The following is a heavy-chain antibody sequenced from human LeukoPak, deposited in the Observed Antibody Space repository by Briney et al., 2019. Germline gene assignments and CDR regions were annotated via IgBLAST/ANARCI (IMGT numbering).Heavy chain of an antibody. CDR2: IKQDGSEK. D-gene: IGHD3-10*01. J-gene: IGHJ4*02. CDR3: ARYYYGSGSYCFDY. Sequence: GGSLRLSCAASGFTFSSYWMSWVRQAPGKGLEWVANIKQDGSEKYYVDSVKGRFTISRDNAKNSLYLQMNSLRAEDTAVYYCARYYYGSGSYCFDYWGQGTLVTVS. CDR1: GFTFSSYW. V-gene: IGHV3-7*01.